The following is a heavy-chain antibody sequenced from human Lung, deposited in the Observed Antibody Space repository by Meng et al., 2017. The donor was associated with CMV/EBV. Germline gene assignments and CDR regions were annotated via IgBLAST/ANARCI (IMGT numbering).Heavy chain of an antibody. D-gene: IGHD5-24*01. V-gene: IGHV7-4-1*02. CDR1: GYTFTSYA. CDR2: IDPNTGNP. CDR3: ARDSPLDGYSLLDY. Sequence: QVLLVQSGSKLKQPGASVKVSCRPSGYTFTSYAINWVRQASGQGPDWMGWIDPNTGNPTYDQGFTGRFVFSLDTSVSTAYLQINSLRADDTAVYYCARDSPLDGYSLLDYWGQGTLVTVSS. J-gene: IGHJ4*02.